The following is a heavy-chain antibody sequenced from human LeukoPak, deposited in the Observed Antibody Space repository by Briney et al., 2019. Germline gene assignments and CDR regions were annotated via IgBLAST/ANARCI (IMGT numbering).Heavy chain of an antibody. V-gene: IGHV3-21*01. CDR1: GFTFSSHS. D-gene: IGHD2-21*01. CDR2: ISSSRSYI. Sequence: GGSLRLSCAASGFTFSSHSMSWVRQAPGKGLEWVSFISSSRSYIYYPDSVKGRFTISRDNAKSSLYLQMNSLRAEDTAVYYCARDRLLFRDYYGMDVWGQGTTVTVSS. CDR3: ARDRLLFRDYYGMDV. J-gene: IGHJ6*02.